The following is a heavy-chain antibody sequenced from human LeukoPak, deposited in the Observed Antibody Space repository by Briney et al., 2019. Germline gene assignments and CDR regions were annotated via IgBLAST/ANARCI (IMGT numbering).Heavy chain of an antibody. CDR3: ARIVENYYYYYMDV. Sequence: SETLSLTCTVSGGSLNTPNYYWGWIRQTPGKGLEWIGNIFYSGGAYYSPSLTSRVTISLDTSRNQFSLRLSSVTAADTAVYYCARIVENYYYYYMDVWGKGTTVTISS. D-gene: IGHD1-26*01. V-gene: IGHV4-39*07. J-gene: IGHJ6*03. CDR1: GGSLNTPNYY. CDR2: IFYSGGA.